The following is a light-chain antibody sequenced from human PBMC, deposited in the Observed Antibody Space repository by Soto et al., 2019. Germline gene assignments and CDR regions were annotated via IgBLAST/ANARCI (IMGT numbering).Light chain of an antibody. V-gene: IGKV3-15*01. CDR2: GAS. Sequence: EIVMTQSPATLSVSPWERATLSCRASQSVSSTLACYQQKPGQAPRLLIYGASTRATGIPARFSGSGSGTEFTLTISSLQSEDFAVYYCQQYYDWPITFGQGTRLEIK. CDR3: QQYYDWPIT. J-gene: IGKJ5*01. CDR1: QSVSST.